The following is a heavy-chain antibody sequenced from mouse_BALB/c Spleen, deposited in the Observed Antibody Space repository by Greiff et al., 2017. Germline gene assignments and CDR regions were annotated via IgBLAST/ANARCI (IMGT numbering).Heavy chain of an antibody. CDR3: ARGDGYYVYFDY. CDR2: IYPGNVNT. D-gene: IGHD2-3*01. Sequence: LVESGPELVKPGASVRISCKASGYTFTSYYIHWVKQRPGQGLEWIGWIYPGNVNTKYNEKFKGKATLTADKSSSTAYMQLSSLTSEDSAVYFCARGDGYYVYFDYWGQGTTLTVSS. V-gene: IGHV1S56*01. CDR1: GYTFTSYY. J-gene: IGHJ2*01.